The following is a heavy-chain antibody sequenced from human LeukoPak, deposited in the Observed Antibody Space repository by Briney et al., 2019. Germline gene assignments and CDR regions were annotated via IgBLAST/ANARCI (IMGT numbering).Heavy chain of an antibody. CDR1: GFTFSSYW. Sequence: GGSLRLSCAASGFTFSSYWMSWVRQAPGKGLEWVASIKQDGSEKYYVDSLKGRFTISRDNAKNSLYLQMNSLRVEDTAVYYCARPRGSSWYFDFWGQGTLVTVSS. CDR2: IKQDGSEK. CDR3: ARPRGSSWYFDF. V-gene: IGHV3-7*04. J-gene: IGHJ4*02. D-gene: IGHD6-13*01.